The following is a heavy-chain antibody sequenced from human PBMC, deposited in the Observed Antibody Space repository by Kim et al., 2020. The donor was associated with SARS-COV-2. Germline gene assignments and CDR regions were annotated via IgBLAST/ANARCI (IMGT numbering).Heavy chain of an antibody. CDR2: IIPIFGTA. V-gene: IGHV1-69*13. CDR1: GGTFSSYA. J-gene: IGHJ6*02. Sequence: SVKVSCKASGGTFSSYAISWVRQAPGQGLEWMGGIIPIFGTANYAQKFQGRVTITADESTSTAYMELSSLRSEYTAVYYCARYGIYANYYDSSGYGYYGMDVWGQGTTVTVSS. D-gene: IGHD3-22*01. CDR3: ARYGIYANYYDSSGYGYYGMDV.